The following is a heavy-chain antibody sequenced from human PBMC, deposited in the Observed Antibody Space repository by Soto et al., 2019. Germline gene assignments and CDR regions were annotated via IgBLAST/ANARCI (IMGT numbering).Heavy chain of an antibody. CDR1: GYTFTSYA. CDR3: ARGTIAVAGTGNY. Sequence: ASVKVSFKASGYTFTSYAMHWVRQAPGQRLEWMGWINAGNGNTKYSQKFQGRVTITRDTSASTAYMELSSLRSEDTAVYYCARGTIAVAGTGNYWGQGTLVTVSS. CDR2: INAGNGNT. J-gene: IGHJ4*02. D-gene: IGHD6-19*01. V-gene: IGHV1-3*01.